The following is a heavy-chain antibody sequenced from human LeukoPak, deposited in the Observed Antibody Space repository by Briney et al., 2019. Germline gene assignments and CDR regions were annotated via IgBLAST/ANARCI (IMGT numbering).Heavy chain of an antibody. CDR2: IIPIFGTA. J-gene: IGHJ4*02. Sequence: SVKVSCKASGGTFSSYAISWVRQAPGQGLEWMGGIIPIFGTANYAQKFQGRVTITADESTSTAYMELSSLRSEDTAVYYCAREGTVANLKRYFDYWGQGTLVTVST. CDR1: GGTFSSYA. V-gene: IGHV1-69*13. D-gene: IGHD6-19*01. CDR3: AREGTVANLKRYFDY.